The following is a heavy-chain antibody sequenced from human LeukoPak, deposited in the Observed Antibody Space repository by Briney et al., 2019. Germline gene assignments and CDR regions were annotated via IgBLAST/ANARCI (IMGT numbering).Heavy chain of an antibody. D-gene: IGHD6-13*01. CDR1: GVTFSSYG. V-gene: IGHV3-23*01. CDR3: SRELYSSSWDPLNWFDP. CDR2: ISDSGDST. Sequence: GGSLRLSCAASGVTFSSYGMNWVRQAPGKGLEWVSAISDSGDSTYYADSVKGRFTTSRDNSKNTLYLQMNSLRAEDTAVYYCSRELYSSSWDPLNWFDPWGQGTLVTVSS. J-gene: IGHJ5*02.